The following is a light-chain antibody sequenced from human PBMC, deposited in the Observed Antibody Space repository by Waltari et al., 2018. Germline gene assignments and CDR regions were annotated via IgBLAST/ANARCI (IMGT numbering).Light chain of an antibody. J-gene: IGLJ2*01. CDR2: EDR. CDR3: YSTDSSANERA. Sequence: SYELTQPPSVSVSPGQTAKITCSGDALPKKYASWYQQKSGQAPVVVIYEDRKRPSGIPERFSGSSSGTMATLTITGAQVEDEADYYCYSTDSSANERAFGGGTKLTVL. V-gene: IGLV3-10*01. CDR1: ALPKKY.